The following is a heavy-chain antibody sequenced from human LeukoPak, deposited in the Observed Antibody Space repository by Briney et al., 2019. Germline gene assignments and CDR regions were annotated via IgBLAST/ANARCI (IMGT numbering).Heavy chain of an antibody. J-gene: IGHJ6*02. V-gene: IGHV3-74*01. Sequence: GGSLRLSCAASGFTVSSNYMSWVRQAPGKGLVWVSRINSDGSSTSYADSVKGRFTISRDNAKNTLYLQMNSLRAEDTAVYYCARETGKRGMDVWGQGTTVTVSS. D-gene: IGHD1-1*01. CDR2: INSDGSST. CDR1: GFTVSSNY. CDR3: ARETGKRGMDV.